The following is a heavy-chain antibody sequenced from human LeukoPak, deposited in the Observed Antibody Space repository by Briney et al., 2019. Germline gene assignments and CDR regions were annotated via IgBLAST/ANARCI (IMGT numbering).Heavy chain of an antibody. V-gene: IGHV3-7*04. Sequence: GGSLRLSCAASGFTFSSNWMSWVRQAPGKGLEWVANIKQDGSEKFYVDSVKGRFTISRDNAKNLLYLQMNSLRAEDTAVYYCAKDYDWGQGTLVTVSS. CDR1: GFTFSSNW. CDR2: IKQDGSEK. D-gene: IGHD3-16*01. CDR3: AKDYD. J-gene: IGHJ4*02.